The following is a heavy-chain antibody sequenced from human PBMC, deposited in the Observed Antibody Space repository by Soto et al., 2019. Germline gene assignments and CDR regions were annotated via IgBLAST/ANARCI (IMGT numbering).Heavy chain of an antibody. V-gene: IGHV1-18*04. J-gene: IGHJ4*02. CDR1: GYSFTSHY. CDR2: ISAYNGNT. D-gene: IGHD3-22*01. CDR3: ARAGSSGYYLYY. Sequence: ASVKVSCKAIGYSFTSHYMHWVRQAPGQGLEWMGWISAYNGNTNYAQNLQGRVTMTTDRSTSTAYMELRSLRSDDTAVYYCARAGSSGYYLYYCGPGTLVTVSS.